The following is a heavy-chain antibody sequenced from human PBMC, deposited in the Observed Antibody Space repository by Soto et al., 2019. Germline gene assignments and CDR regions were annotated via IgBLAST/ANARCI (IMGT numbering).Heavy chain of an antibody. Sequence: SQTLSVTCAVYGGSFSGYYWSWIRQPPGKGLEWIGEIYYSGSTNYNPSLKSRVTISVDTSKNQFSLKLSSVTAADTAVYYCARLLAGTTVSLGFYYYYMDVWGKGTTVTVSS. J-gene: IGHJ6*03. CDR3: ARLLAGTTVSLGFYYYYMDV. CDR2: IYYSGST. V-gene: IGHV4-34*01. D-gene: IGHD4-17*01. CDR1: GGSFSGYY.